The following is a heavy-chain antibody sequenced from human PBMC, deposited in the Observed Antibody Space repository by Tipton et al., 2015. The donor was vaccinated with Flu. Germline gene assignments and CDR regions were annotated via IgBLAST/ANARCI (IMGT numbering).Heavy chain of an antibody. CDR1: GDSIRSDYF. CDR2: ISRGGAT. J-gene: IGHJ4*02. CDR3: ARRDYSNYVSQPKNWFDY. V-gene: IGHV4-38-2*02. D-gene: IGHD4-11*01. Sequence: LRLSCIVSGDSIRSDYFWGWVRQPPGKGLEWIGQISRGGATYYNSSLQSRATISLDSSRNRFSLKVTSVTAADTATYYCARRDYSNYVSQPKNWFDYWGQGALVTVSS.